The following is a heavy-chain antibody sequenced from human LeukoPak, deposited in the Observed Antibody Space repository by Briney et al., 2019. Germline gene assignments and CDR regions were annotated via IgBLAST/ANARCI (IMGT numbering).Heavy chain of an antibody. CDR2: IYYSGST. CDR3: ARLRLGESPY. CDR1: GGSISTYY. Sequence: SETLSLTCAVSGGSISTYYWSWIRQPPGKGLEWIGYIYYSGSTNYNPSLKSRVTISVDTSKNQFSLKLSSVTAADTAVYYCARLRLGESPYWGQGTLVTVSS. J-gene: IGHJ4*02. D-gene: IGHD3-16*01. V-gene: IGHV4-59*08.